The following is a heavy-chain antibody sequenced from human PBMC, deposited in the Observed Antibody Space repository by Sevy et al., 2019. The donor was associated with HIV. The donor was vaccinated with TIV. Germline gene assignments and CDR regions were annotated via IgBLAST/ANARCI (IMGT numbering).Heavy chain of an antibody. CDR1: GFTFKSFS. Sequence: GGSLRLSCVASGFTFKSFSMHWVRQAPGKGLEWVAAMWYDGRTERYADSVQGRFTISRDNSKKTLFLQMNGLRDEDTAIYYCARDAARVIVPTAGFDSWGQGTLVTVSS. V-gene: IGHV3-33*01. CDR2: MWYDGRTE. D-gene: IGHD6-6*01. J-gene: IGHJ5*01. CDR3: ARDAARVIVPTAGFDS.